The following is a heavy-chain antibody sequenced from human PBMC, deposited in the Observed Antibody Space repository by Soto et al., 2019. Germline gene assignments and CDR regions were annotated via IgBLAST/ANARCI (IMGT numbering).Heavy chain of an antibody. CDR2: FDPEDGEA. Sequence: GASVNVSCKVSGDTLTELSIHWVRQAPGKGLEYMGGFDPEDGEAMYAQNFQGRVTMTEDTSTDTSYMELSSLTSEDTAVYYCAIAYSATYYGYLDPWGQGTLGTVS. CDR1: GDTLTELS. CDR3: AIAYSATYYGYLDP. V-gene: IGHV1-24*01. J-gene: IGHJ5*02. D-gene: IGHD1-26*01.